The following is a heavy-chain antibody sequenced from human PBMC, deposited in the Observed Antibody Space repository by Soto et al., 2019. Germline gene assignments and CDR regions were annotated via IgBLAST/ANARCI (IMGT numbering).Heavy chain of an antibody. CDR1: GFTFSSYA. V-gene: IGHV3-23*01. CDR2: ISGSGDNT. J-gene: IGHJ6*03. D-gene: IGHD3-3*01. CDR3: AKDLGTDDFWSAYYTYCYMDV. Sequence: VQLLESGGGLVQPGGSLRLSCAASGFTFSSYALNWVRQAPGKGLEWVSVISGSGDNTYYADSVKGRFTISRDNSKNTLYLQMNSLRAEDTAVYYCAKDLGTDDFWSAYYTYCYMDVWGKGTTVTVSS.